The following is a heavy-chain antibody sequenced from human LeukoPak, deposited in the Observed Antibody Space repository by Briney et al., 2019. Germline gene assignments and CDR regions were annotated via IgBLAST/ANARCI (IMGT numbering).Heavy chain of an antibody. V-gene: IGHV4-30-4*08. CDR1: GGSISSGSYY. CDR3: AREGVLRYFDWLQNPYGMDV. J-gene: IGHJ6*02. Sequence: PSETLSLTCTVSGGSISSGSYYWSWIRQPPGKGLEWIGYIYYSGSTYYNPSLKSRVTISVDTSKNQFSLKLSSVTAADTAVYYCAREGVLRYFDWLQNPYGMDVWGQGTTVTVSS. D-gene: IGHD3-9*01. CDR2: IYYSGST.